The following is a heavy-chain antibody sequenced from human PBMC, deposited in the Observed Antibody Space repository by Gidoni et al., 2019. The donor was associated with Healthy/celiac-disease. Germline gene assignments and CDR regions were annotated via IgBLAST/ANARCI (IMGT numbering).Heavy chain of an antibody. D-gene: IGHD3-3*01. Sequence: QVQLQQWGAGLLKPSETLSLTCAVYGGSFSGYYWSWIRQPPGKGLEWIGEINHSGSTNYNPSLKSRVTISVDTSKNQFSLKLSSVTAADTAVYYCARGPVRGGGYYRNWFDPWGQGTLVTVSS. J-gene: IGHJ5*02. CDR1: GGSFSGYY. V-gene: IGHV4-34*01. CDR2: INHSGST. CDR3: ARGPVRGGGYYRNWFDP.